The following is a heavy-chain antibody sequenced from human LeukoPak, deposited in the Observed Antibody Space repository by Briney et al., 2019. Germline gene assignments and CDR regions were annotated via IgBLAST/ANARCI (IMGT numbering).Heavy chain of an antibody. CDR3: ARAVGYCSSTSCWPY. V-gene: IGHV4-4*02. Sequence: PSETLSLTCTVSGGSISSSNWWSWVRQPPGKGLAWIGEIYHSGSTNYNPSLKSRVTISVDKSKNQFSLKLSSVTAADTAVYYCARAVGYCSSTSCWPYWGQGTLVTVSS. J-gene: IGHJ4*02. CDR2: IYHSGST. D-gene: IGHD2-2*01. CDR1: GGSISSSNW.